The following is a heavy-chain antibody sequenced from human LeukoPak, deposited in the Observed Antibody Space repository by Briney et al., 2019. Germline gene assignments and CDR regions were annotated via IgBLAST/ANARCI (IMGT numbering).Heavy chain of an antibody. CDR3: AGGKKPIYYYYYMDV. CDR2: INHSGST. CDR1: GGSFSGYY. V-gene: IGHV4-34*01. Sequence: SETLSLTCAVYGGSFSGYYWSWIRQPPGKGLEWIGEINHSGSTNYNPSLKSRVTISVDTSKNQFSMKLSSVTAADTAVYYCAGGKKPIYYYYYMDVWGKGTTVTVS. D-gene: IGHD1-14*01. J-gene: IGHJ6*03.